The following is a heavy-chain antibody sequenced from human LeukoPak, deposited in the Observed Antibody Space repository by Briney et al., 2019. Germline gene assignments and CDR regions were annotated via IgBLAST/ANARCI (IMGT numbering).Heavy chain of an antibody. J-gene: IGHJ4*02. CDR2: MNPNSGNT. Sequence: ASVKVSCKSSGYTFTSYDINWVRQATGQGLEWMGWMNPNSGNTGYAQKFQGRVTITRNTSIRTAYMELSSLRSEDNALYNGARGGFDVVVVAATLSFDYWGRGTLVSVSS. V-gene: IGHV1-8*03. CDR1: GYTFTSYD. CDR3: ARGGFDVVVVAATLSFDY. D-gene: IGHD2-15*01.